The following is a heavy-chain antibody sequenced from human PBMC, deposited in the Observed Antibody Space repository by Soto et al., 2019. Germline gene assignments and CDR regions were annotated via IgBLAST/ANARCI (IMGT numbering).Heavy chain of an antibody. J-gene: IGHJ3*02. CDR1: GSTFTHFT. V-gene: IGHV3-23*01. CDR2: ISGGGLTT. Sequence: GGSLRLSCAGSGSTFTHFTLTWVRQAPGKGLEWVSAISGGGLTTYYAGSVKGRFTISRDNSKTTLYLQMNSLRAEDTAVYYCARRPDDFDIWGRGTMVTVSS. CDR3: ARRPDDFDI.